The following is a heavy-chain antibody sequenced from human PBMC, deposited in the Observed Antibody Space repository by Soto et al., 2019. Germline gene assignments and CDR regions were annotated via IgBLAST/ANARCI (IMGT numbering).Heavy chain of an antibody. CDR1: GYSFYHSD. Sequence: QVQLAQSGPEVKKPGASVRVSCKASGYSFYHSDINWVRQAPGQGLEWMGRITPFSGHTTYAQTVQGRVTMTTDTSTSTAYMALRSLTSDDTAVYYCARVGSYYESTGYNKGLGHWGQGTLVTIFS. D-gene: IGHD3-22*01. CDR3: ARVGSYYESTGYNKGLGH. V-gene: IGHV1-18*01. CDR2: ITPFSGHT. J-gene: IGHJ4*02.